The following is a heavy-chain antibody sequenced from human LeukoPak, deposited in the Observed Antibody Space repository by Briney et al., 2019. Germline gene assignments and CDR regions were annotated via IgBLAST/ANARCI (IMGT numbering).Heavy chain of an antibody. V-gene: IGHV4-39*07. CDR1: GGSISSSSYY. J-gene: IGHJ5*02. CDR2: IYYRGNT. D-gene: IGHD6-6*01. Sequence: SETLSLTCTVSGGSISSSSYYWGWIRQPPGKGLEWIGSIYYRGNTYYKSSLKSRVTISVDTSKNQFSLKLSSVTAADTAVYYCARDTEQLPGDPWGQGTLVTVSS. CDR3: ARDTEQLPGDP.